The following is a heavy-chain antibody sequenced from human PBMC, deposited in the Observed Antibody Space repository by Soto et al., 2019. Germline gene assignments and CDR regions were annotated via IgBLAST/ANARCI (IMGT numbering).Heavy chain of an antibody. V-gene: IGHV4-31*03. CDR3: ARGWTGGEDAFDI. CDR1: GGSISSGGYY. CDR2: IYYSGST. D-gene: IGHD3-10*01. J-gene: IGHJ3*02. Sequence: QVQLQESGPGLVKTSQTRSLTCTVSGGSISSGGYYWSWIRQHPGKGLEWIGYIYYSGSTYYNPSLKSRVTISVDTSKNQFSLKLSSVTPADTAVYYCARGWTGGEDAFDIWGQGTMVTVSS.